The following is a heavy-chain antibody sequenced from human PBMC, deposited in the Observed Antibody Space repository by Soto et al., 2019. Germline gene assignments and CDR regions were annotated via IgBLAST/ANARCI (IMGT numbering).Heavy chain of an antibody. CDR2: ISHDGNFE. Sequence: QLQLMESGGNVVQPGRSLRLSCAASGFTFTTYAMHWVRQAPGTGLEWLAIISHDGNFEYYADSVKGRFTISRDDSKNTIYLQMNSLRGDDSGVYFCARGGAMSAGLSFGMDVWGQGTTVSVSS. V-gene: IGHV3-33*01. CDR1: GFTFTTYA. D-gene: IGHD3-16*02. J-gene: IGHJ6*02. CDR3: ARGGAMSAGLSFGMDV.